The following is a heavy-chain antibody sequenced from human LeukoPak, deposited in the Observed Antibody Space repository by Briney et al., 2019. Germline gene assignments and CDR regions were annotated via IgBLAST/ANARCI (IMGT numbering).Heavy chain of an antibody. V-gene: IGHV4-39*01. Sequence: SETLSLTCTVSGGSISSSSYYWGWIRQPPGKGLEWIASIYYSGSTYYNPSLKSRVTISADTSKSQFSLKLSSVTAADTAVYYCARQRSWYHFDYWGQGTLVTVSS. CDR1: GGSISSSSYY. CDR2: IYYSGST. D-gene: IGHD6-13*01. J-gene: IGHJ4*02. CDR3: ARQRSWYHFDY.